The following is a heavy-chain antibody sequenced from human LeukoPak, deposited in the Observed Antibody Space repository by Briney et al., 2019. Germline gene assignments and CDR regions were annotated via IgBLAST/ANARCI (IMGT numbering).Heavy chain of an antibody. CDR1: GFTFSDYY. D-gene: IGHD3-22*01. V-gene: IGHV3-11*01. CDR2: ISSSGSTI. CDR3: ARDLLSYYDSSGPFGY. J-gene: IGHJ4*02. Sequence: GGSLRLSCAASGFTFSDYYMSWIRQAPGKGLEWVSYISSSGSTIYYADSVKGRFTISRDNAKNSLYLQMNSLRAEDTAVYYCARDLLSYYDSSGPFGYWGQGTLVTVSS.